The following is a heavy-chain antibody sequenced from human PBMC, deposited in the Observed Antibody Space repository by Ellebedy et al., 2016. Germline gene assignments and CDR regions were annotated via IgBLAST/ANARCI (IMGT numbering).Heavy chain of an antibody. V-gene: IGHV1-18*01. CDR3: AGDSSGYYYRAFDI. J-gene: IGHJ3*02. CDR1: GGTFSSYA. D-gene: IGHD3-22*01. CDR2: ISAYNGNT. Sequence: ASVKVSXKASGGTFSSYAISWVRQAPGQGLEWMGWISAYNGNTNYAQKLQGRVTMTTDTSTSTAYMELRSLRSDDTAVYYCAGDSSGYYYRAFDIWGQGTMVTVSS.